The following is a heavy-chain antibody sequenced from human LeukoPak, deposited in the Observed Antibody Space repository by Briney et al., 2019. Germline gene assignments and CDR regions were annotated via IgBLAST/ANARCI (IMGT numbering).Heavy chain of an antibody. CDR2: ICGSGGST. CDR1: GFTFSSYA. CDR3: ARSLCTGGSCDTFYLDF. J-gene: IGHJ4*02. V-gene: IGHV3-23*01. Sequence: GGSLRLSCAASGFTFSSYAMSWVRQAPGKGLEWVSVICGSGGSTYYADSVKGRFTISRDNSKNTLYLQINSLRADDTAVYYCARSLCTGGSCDTFYLDFWGQGTLVTVSS. D-gene: IGHD2-8*02.